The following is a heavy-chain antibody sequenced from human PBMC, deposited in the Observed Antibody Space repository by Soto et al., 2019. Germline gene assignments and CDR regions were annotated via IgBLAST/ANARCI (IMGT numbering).Heavy chain of an antibody. D-gene: IGHD1-26*01. CDR1: GFTFSSYA. V-gene: IGHV3-30-3*01. Sequence: PGGSLRLSCAASGFTFSSYAMHWVRQAPGKGLEWVAVISYDGSNKYYADSVKGRFTISRDNSKNTLYLQMNSLETSDTAIYYCSRHQVGMVAEDSWGQGTLVTVSS. J-gene: IGHJ4*02. CDR2: ISYDGSNK. CDR3: SRHQVGMVAEDS.